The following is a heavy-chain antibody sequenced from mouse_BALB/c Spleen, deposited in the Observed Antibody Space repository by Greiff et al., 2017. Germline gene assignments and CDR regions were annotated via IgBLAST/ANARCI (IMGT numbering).Heavy chain of an antibody. Sequence: VQLQQSGPELVKPGASVKMSCKASGYTFTSYVMHWVKQKPGQGLEWIGYINPYNDGTKYNEKFKGKATLTSDKSSSTAYMELSSLTSEDSAVYYCARGDRYDLYYFDYWGQGTTLTVSS. D-gene: IGHD2-14*01. V-gene: IGHV1-14*01. CDR1: GYTFTSYV. CDR2: INPYNDGT. CDR3: ARGDRYDLYYFDY. J-gene: IGHJ2*01.